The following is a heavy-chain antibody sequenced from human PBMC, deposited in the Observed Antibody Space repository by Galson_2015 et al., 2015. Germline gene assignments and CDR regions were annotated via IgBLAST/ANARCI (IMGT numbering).Heavy chain of an antibody. Sequence: SLRLSCAASGFTFSSYEMNWVRRAPGKGLEWVSYISSSGSTIYYADSVKGRFTISRDNAKNSLYLQMNSLRAEDTAVDYCARDALLLLTAPGYYYYMDVWGKGTTVTVSS. V-gene: IGHV3-48*03. D-gene: IGHD3-9*01. CDR2: ISSSGSTI. CDR3: ARDALLLLTAPGYYYYMDV. J-gene: IGHJ6*03. CDR1: GFTFSSYE.